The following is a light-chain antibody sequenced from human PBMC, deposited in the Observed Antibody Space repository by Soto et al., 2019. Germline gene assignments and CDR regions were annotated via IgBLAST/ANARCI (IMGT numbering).Light chain of an antibody. J-gene: IGKJ3*01. Sequence: DIQMTQSPSSLSASVGDRVTITCRASESISSYLNWYQQKPGKAPKLLIYAASSLQSGVPSRFSGSGSGTDFTLTISSLQPEDFATYYCQLSYSTPNTFGPGTKVDIK. CDR2: AAS. CDR1: ESISSY. CDR3: QLSYSTPNT. V-gene: IGKV1-39*01.